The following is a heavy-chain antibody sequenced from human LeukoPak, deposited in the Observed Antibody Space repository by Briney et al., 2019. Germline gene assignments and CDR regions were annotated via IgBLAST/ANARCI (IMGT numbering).Heavy chain of an antibody. D-gene: IGHD1-7*01. CDR2: IYYSGST. J-gene: IGHJ4*02. CDR1: GGSISSSSYY. Sequence: SETLSLTCTVSGGSISSSSYYWGWIRQPPGKGLEWIGSIYYSGSTYYNPSLKSRVTISVDTSKNQFSLKLSSVTAADTAVYYCARSEDITGTTSVYFDYWGQGTLVTVSS. V-gene: IGHV4-39*01. CDR3: ARSEDITGTTSVYFDY.